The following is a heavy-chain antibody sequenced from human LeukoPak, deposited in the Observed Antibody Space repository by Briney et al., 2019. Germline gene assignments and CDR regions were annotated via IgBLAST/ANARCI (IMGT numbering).Heavy chain of an antibody. J-gene: IGHJ5*02. V-gene: IGHV1-2*06. Sequence: ASVKVSCKASGYTFTGYYMHWVRQAPGQGLEWMGRINPNSGGTNYAQKFQGRVTMTRDTTISTAYMELSRMRCDDTAVYYCARDPLCCSSTSCYVNWFDPWGQGTLVTVSS. CDR1: GYTFTGYY. CDR3: ARDPLCCSSTSCYVNWFDP. D-gene: IGHD2-2*01. CDR2: INPNSGGT.